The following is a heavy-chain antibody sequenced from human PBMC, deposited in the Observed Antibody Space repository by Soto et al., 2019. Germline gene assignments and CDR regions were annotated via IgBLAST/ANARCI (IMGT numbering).Heavy chain of an antibody. CDR2: IDTSGNT. D-gene: IGHD6-13*01. J-gene: IGHJ6*02. CDR1: GGSISTYY. V-gene: IGHV4-4*07. Sequence: LSLTCTVSGGSISTYYWSWIRQPAGKGLEWIGRIDTSGNTNYNPSLKSRVTMSVDASKKQFSLKLTSVTAADTAVYYCARYSSNWFQTEGMDVWGQGTTVTVSS. CDR3: ARYSSNWFQTEGMDV.